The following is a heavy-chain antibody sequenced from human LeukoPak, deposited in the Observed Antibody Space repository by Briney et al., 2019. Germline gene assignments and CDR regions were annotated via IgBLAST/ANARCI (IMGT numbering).Heavy chain of an antibody. Sequence: GESLKISCKGSGYSFTSYWIGWVRQMPGKGLEWMGIIYLGDSDTRYSPSFQGQVTISADKSISTAYLQWSSLKASDTAMYYCAKVTYGISYYDHGMVDWGQGTTVTGSS. CDR2: IYLGDSDT. J-gene: IGHJ6*02. CDR1: GYSFTSYW. CDR3: AKVTYGISYYDHGMVD. D-gene: IGHD3-10*01. V-gene: IGHV5-51*01.